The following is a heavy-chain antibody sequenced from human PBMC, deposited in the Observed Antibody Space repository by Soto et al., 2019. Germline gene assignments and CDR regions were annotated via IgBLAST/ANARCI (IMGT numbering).Heavy chain of an antibody. CDR2: ISSSGNSM. J-gene: IGHJ4*02. Sequence: QVQLVESGGGLVMPGESLRLSCAASGFTFSDHYMSWIRQAPGKGLEWVSYISSSGNSMYYADSVKGRFTVSRDNAENSLYLQMNSLRAEDTAVYYCAKDRPMIVVVMGVWYFDYWGQGTLVTVSS. CDR3: AKDRPMIVVVMGVWYFDY. V-gene: IGHV3-11*01. CDR1: GFTFSDHY. D-gene: IGHD3-22*01.